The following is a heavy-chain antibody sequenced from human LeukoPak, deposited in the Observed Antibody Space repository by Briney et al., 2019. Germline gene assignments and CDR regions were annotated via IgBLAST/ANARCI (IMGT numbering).Heavy chain of an antibody. CDR2: INQDGSEE. CDR1: GFTFSNYW. CDR3: VRDGGVSGYDLLNY. Sequence: GGSLRLSCAASGFTFSNYWMSWVRQAPGKGLEWVAHINQDGSEEHYMDSVKARFIISRDNAKNSLSLQMDSLRAEDTAVYYCVRDGGVSGYDLLNYWGQGTLVTVSS. J-gene: IGHJ4*02. D-gene: IGHD5-12*01. V-gene: IGHV3-7*01.